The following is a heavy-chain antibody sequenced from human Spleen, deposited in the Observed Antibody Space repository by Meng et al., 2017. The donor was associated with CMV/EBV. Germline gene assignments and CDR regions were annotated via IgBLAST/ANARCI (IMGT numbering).Heavy chain of an antibody. J-gene: IGHJ4*02. CDR2: IYPGDSET. D-gene: IGHD2-2*02. CDR3: ARQGCSSTSCHTVDY. V-gene: IGHV5-51*01. CDR1: GYSFTSYW. Sequence: GESLKISCKGSGYSFTSYWIGWVRQMPGKGLEWMGIIYPGDSETRYRPSFQGQVTISADKSINTAYLQWSSLKASDTAMYYCARQGCSSTSCHTVDYWGQGTLVTVSS.